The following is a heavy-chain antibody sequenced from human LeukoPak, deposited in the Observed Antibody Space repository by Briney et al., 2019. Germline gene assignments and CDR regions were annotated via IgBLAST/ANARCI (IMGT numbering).Heavy chain of an antibody. Sequence: TLSLTCTVSGGSISSGGYYWSWIRQHPGKGLEWIGYIYYSGSTYYNPSLKSRVTISVDTSKNQFSLKLSSVTAADTAVYYCAAVVRGDPYNWFDPWGQGTLVTVSS. V-gene: IGHV4-31*03. J-gene: IGHJ5*02. D-gene: IGHD3-10*01. CDR1: GGSISSGGYY. CDR2: IYYSGST. CDR3: AAVVRGDPYNWFDP.